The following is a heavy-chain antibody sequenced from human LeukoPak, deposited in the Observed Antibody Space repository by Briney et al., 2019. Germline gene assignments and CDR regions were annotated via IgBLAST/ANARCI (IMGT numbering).Heavy chain of an antibody. Sequence: SETLSLTCTVSGGSISSGGYYWSWIRQHPGKGLEWIGYIYYSGSTYYNPSLKSRVTISVDTSKNQFSLKLSSVTAADTAVYYCARAAAYYDSSGPGSHFDYWGQGTLVTVSP. V-gene: IGHV4-31*03. CDR1: GGSISSGGYY. CDR3: ARAAAYYDSSGPGSHFDY. CDR2: IYYSGST. J-gene: IGHJ4*02. D-gene: IGHD3-22*01.